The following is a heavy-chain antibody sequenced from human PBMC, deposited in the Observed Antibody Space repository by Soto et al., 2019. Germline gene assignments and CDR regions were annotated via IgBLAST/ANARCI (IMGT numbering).Heavy chain of an antibody. J-gene: IGHJ1*01. D-gene: IGHD6-19*01. CDR1: GFTFSSFA. Sequence: EVQLLESGGGLLQPGGSLRLSCAASGFTFSSFAMSWVRQAPGKGLEWVSGISGSGGRTYYADSLKGRFTISRDNSKNTLSLEVTSLRVEDTAVYYCANSGWDNQDGYLQYWGQGTMVTVSS. CDR2: ISGSGGRT. CDR3: ANSGWDNQDGYLQY. V-gene: IGHV3-23*01.